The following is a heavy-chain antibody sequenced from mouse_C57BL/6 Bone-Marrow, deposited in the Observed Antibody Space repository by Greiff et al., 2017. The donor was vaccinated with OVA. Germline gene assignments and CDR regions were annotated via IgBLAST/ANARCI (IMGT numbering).Heavy chain of an antibody. J-gene: IGHJ2*01. V-gene: IGHV3-6*01. Sequence: ESGPGLVKPSQSLSLTCSVTGYSITSGYYWNWIRQFPGNKLEWMGYISYDGSNNYNPSLKNRISITRDTSKNQFFLKLNSVTTEDTATYYCATLYGSSYYFDYWGQGTTLTVSS. CDR2: ISYDGSN. CDR1: GYSITSGYY. CDR3: ATLYGSSYYFDY. D-gene: IGHD1-1*01.